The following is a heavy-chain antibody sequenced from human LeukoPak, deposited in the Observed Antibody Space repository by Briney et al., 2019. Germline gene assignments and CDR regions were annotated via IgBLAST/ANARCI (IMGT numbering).Heavy chain of an antibody. Sequence: GRSLTPSCAASGFTFGSHGTHCVRQAPGEGMEWVAVTSYDGSTKYYADSAKGRFNISRDNSKNTLYLQMNSLRVDDTAVYYCAKDATLFGDQYFDYWGQGTLVIVSS. V-gene: IGHV3-30*18. D-gene: IGHD3-10*01. J-gene: IGHJ4*02. CDR1: GFTFGSHG. CDR2: TSYDGSTK. CDR3: AKDATLFGDQYFDY.